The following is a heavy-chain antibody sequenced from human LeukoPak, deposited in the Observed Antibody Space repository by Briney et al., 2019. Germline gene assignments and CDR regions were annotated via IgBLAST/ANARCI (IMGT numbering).Heavy chain of an antibody. Sequence: SETLSLTCTVSGGSFSIYYWSWIRQPAGKGLEWIGRIYTSGNTYYNPSLKSRVTISVDTSKNQFSLRLSSVTAADTAVYYCARVTGYMIEDYFDYWGQGTLVTVSS. J-gene: IGHJ4*02. CDR2: IYTSGNT. CDR1: GGSFSIYY. CDR3: ARVTGYMIEDYFDY. D-gene: IGHD3-22*01. V-gene: IGHV4-4*07.